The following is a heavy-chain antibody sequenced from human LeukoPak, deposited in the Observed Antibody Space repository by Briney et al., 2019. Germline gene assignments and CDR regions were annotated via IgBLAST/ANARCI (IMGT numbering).Heavy chain of an antibody. CDR1: GFTFSSYA. J-gene: IGHJ5*02. V-gene: IGHV3-64*01. D-gene: IGHD4-17*01. CDR2: ISSNGGST. Sequence: PGGSLRLSCAASGFTFSSYAMHWVRQAPGKGLEYVSAISSNGGSTYYANSVKGRFTISRDNSKNTLYLQMGSLIAEDMAVYYCARSVRWGDYYPEGFWFDPWGQGTLVTVSS. CDR3: ARSVRWGDYYPEGFWFDP.